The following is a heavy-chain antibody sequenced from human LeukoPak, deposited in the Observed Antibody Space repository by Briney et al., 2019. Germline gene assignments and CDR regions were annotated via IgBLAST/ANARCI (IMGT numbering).Heavy chain of an antibody. J-gene: IGHJ4*02. Sequence: GESLKISCKGSGYSFTSYWIGWVRQMPGKGLEWMGIIYPGDSDTRYSPSFQGQVTISAVKSISTAYLQWSSLKASDTAMYYCARRRYCSSTSCYAFDYWGQGTLVTVSS. D-gene: IGHD2-2*01. V-gene: IGHV5-51*01. CDR2: IYPGDSDT. CDR3: ARRRYCSSTSCYAFDY. CDR1: GYSFTSYW.